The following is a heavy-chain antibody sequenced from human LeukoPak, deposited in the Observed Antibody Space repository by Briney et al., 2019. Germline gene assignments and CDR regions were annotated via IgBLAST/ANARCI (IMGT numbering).Heavy chain of an antibody. J-gene: IGHJ5*02. V-gene: IGHV1-69*13. Sequence: SVKVSCKDSGGTFSSYAISWVRQAPGQGLEWMGGIIPIFGTANYAQKFQGRVTITADESTSTAYMELSSLRSEDTAVCYCASATYYDFWSGPYWFDPWGQGTLVTVSS. CDR2: IIPIFGTA. D-gene: IGHD3-3*01. CDR3: ASATYYDFWSGPYWFDP. CDR1: GGTFSSYA.